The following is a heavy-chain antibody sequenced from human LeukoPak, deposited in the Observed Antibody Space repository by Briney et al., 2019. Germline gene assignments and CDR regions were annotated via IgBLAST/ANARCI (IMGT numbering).Heavy chain of an antibody. CDR2: IYSGSST. Sequence: GGSLRLSCAASGLTVSSNYMSGVRQAPGKGLEWVSLIYSGSSTYYADSVKGRFTISRDKSKNTLYLQMSSLRVEDTAVYYCAMGAIVATIDYWGQGTLVTVSS. D-gene: IGHD5-12*01. J-gene: IGHJ4*02. CDR1: GLTVSSNY. CDR3: AMGAIVATIDY. V-gene: IGHV3-66*01.